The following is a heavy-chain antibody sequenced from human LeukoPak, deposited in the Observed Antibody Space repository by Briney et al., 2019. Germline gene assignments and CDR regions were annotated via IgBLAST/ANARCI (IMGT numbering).Heavy chain of an antibody. J-gene: IGHJ5*02. CDR2: ISYSGRA. Sequence: SETLSLTCTVSGGSISSYYWSWIRQPPGKGLEWIGYISYSGRATYNPSDKSRVTISLATSRTQFSLSLTSVTAADTAVYYCARVSAGGGSEWVDNWGQGTLVTVSS. V-gene: IGHV4-59*01. CDR1: GGSISSYY. CDR3: ARVSAGGGSEWVDN. D-gene: IGHD1-26*01.